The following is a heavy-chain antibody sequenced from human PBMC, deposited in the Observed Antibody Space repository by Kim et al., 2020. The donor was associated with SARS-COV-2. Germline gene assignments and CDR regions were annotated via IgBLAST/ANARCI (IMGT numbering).Heavy chain of an antibody. J-gene: IGHJ4*02. Sequence: GWYLRLSCEASEFTFSDYWMHWVRQAPGKGLVWVSRINSDGSTTNYADSVKGRFTISRDNAKNTLYLQMNSLRAEDTAVYYCARGWLTTGGNDYWGQGTLVTVSS. D-gene: IGHD2-15*01. CDR1: EFTFSDYW. V-gene: IGHV3-74*01. CDR3: ARGWLTTGGNDY. CDR2: INSDGSTT.